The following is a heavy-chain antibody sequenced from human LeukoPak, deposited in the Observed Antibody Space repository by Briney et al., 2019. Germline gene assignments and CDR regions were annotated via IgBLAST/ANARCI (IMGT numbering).Heavy chain of an antibody. J-gene: IGHJ3*02. V-gene: IGHV3-48*03. CDR3: ASAHGSGSAAFDI. CDR2: INYNGESI. CDR1: GFTFSSYE. Sequence: GGSLRLSCAASGFTFSSYEMNWVRQAPGKGLEWLSYINYNGESIYYADSVKGRFTVSRDNARGSLSLQMNSLRGEDTAVYYCASAHGSGSAAFDIWGQGTMVTVSS. D-gene: IGHD3-10*01.